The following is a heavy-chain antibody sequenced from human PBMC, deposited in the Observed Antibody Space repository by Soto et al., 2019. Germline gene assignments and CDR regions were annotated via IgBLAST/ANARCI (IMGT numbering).Heavy chain of an antibody. Sequence: QVQLVESGGGVVQPGRSLRLSCAASGFTFSSCGMHWVRQAPGKGLVWVAVRWFDGSNKYYADSVKGRFTISRDNSKNTLYLQMNTLRAYDTAVYYCARGFPRRLIAAPFDYWGQGTLVTVSS. CDR2: RWFDGSNK. J-gene: IGHJ4*02. CDR1: GFTFSSCG. D-gene: IGHD6-6*01. V-gene: IGHV3-33*01. CDR3: ARGFPRRLIAAPFDY.